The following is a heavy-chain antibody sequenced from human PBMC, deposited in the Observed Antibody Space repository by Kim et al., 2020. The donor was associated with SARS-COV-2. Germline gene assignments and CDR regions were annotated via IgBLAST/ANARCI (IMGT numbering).Heavy chain of an antibody. D-gene: IGHD3-10*01. Sequence: GGSLRLSCAASGFAFSSFAMSWVRQSPGKGLEWVSFISSIGDSTYYSDSVKGRFVVSRDSSTNTVYLQMNSLRAEDTAVYYCTKCSYCDSGSLDYWGQGTLVTVSS. CDR1: GFAFSSFA. CDR2: ISSIGDST. V-gene: IGHV3-23*01. J-gene: IGHJ4*02. CDR3: TKCSYCDSGSLDY.